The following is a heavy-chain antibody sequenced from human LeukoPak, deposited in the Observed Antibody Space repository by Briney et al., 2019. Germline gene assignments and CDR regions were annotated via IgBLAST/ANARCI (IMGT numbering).Heavy chain of an antibody. CDR1: GFTFSNHW. J-gene: IGHJ4*02. D-gene: IGHD5-18*01. CDR2: INRDGSRA. V-gene: IGHV3-74*01. CDR3: ARGGSDTAMAHDY. Sequence: GGSLRLSCAASGFTFSNHWMHWVRQAPGKGLMWVSRINRDGSRADYADSVKGRFTISRDDAKNTLYLQVNSLRAEDTAVYFCARGGSDTAMAHDYWGQGTLVTVSS.